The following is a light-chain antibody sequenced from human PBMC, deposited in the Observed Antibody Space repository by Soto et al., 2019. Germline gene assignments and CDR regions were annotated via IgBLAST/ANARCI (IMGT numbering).Light chain of an antibody. Sequence: SALTQPRSVSGSPGQSVTISCTGTSSDVGTYDFVSWYQQHPGKAPRLMIFDVSEWPSGVPDRFSGSKSGNTASLTISGLQAEDEADYYCCLYAVTFYVFGTGTKVTV. CDR2: DVS. CDR3: CLYAVTFYV. CDR1: SSDVGTYDF. J-gene: IGLJ1*01. V-gene: IGLV2-11*01.